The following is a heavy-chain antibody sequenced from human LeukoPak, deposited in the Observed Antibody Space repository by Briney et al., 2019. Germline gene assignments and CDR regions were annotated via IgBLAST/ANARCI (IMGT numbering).Heavy chain of an antibody. CDR3: AKDFRSLDYFDY. J-gene: IGHJ4*02. V-gene: IGHV3-23*01. CDR1: GFTFSSNA. CDR2: ISGSGGST. Sequence: QTGGSLRLSCAASGFTFSSNAMSWVRQAPGKGLEWVSAISGSGGSTYYADSVKGRFTISRDNSKNTLYLQMNSLRAEDTAVYYCAKDFRSLDYFDYWGQGTLVTVSS.